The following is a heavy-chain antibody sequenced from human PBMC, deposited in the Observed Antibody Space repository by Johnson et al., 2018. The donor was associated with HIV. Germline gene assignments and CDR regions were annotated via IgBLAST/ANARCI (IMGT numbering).Heavy chain of an antibody. V-gene: IGHV3-23*04. CDR2: ISGSGGST. J-gene: IGHJ3*02. CDR3: ARIRVAVITEVGAFDI. CDR1: GFTFDDYA. Sequence: EVQLVESGGGLVQPGGSLRLSCAASGFTFDDYAMHWVRQAPGKGLEWVSEISGSGGSTYYADSVKGRFTISRDNSKNTLYLQMNSLRAEDTAVYFCARIRVAVITEVGAFDIWGQGTMVSVSS. D-gene: IGHD3-22*01.